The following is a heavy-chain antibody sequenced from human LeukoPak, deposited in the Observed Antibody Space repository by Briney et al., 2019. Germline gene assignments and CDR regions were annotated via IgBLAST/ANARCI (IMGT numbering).Heavy chain of an antibody. CDR2: INPNSGGT. CDR1: GYTFTGYY. Sequence: GASVKVSCKASGYTFTGYYMHWVRQAPGQGLEWMGWINPNSGGTNYAQKFQGRVTMTRDTSISTAYMELSRLRSDDTAVYYCATYGATAWNYYYMDVWGKGTTVTVSS. CDR3: ATYGATAWNYYYMDV. D-gene: IGHD1-26*01. J-gene: IGHJ6*03. V-gene: IGHV1-2*02.